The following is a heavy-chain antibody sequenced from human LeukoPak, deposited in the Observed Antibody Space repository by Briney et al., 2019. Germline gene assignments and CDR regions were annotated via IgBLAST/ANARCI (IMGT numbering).Heavy chain of an antibody. V-gene: IGHV3-30-3*01. CDR3: ARDGPNSHFDY. Sequence: GGSLRLSCAASGFTFSSYAMHWVRQAPGKGLEWVAVISYDGSNKYYADSVKGRFTISRGNSKNTLYLQMNSLRAEDTAVYYCARDGPNSHFDYWGQGTLVTVSS. CDR2: ISYDGSNK. CDR1: GFTFSSYA. J-gene: IGHJ4*02. D-gene: IGHD4/OR15-4a*01.